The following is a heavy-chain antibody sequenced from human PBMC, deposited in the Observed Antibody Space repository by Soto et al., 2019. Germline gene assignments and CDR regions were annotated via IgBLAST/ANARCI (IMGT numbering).Heavy chain of an antibody. J-gene: IGHJ6*02. CDR3: ARELDYYDSSGYGPYYYYYGMDV. CDR1: GGSISSGDYY. CDR2: IYYSGST. D-gene: IGHD3-22*01. V-gene: IGHV4-30-4*01. Sequence: QVQLQESGPGLVKPSQTLSLTCTVSGGSISSGDYYWSWIRQPPGKGLEWIGYIYYSGSTYYNPSLQSRVTISVDTSKNQFALKLSSVTAADTAVYYCARELDYYDSSGYGPYYYYYGMDVWGQGTTVTVSS.